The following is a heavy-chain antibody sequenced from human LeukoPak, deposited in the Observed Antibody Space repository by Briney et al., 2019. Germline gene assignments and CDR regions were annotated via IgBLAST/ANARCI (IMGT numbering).Heavy chain of an antibody. CDR1: GFTFSSYG. D-gene: IGHD4-23*01. CDR2: ISYDGSNK. Sequence: PGGSLRLSCAASGFTFSSYGMHWVRQAPGKGLEWVAVISYDGSNKYYADSVKGRFTISRDNSKNTLYLQMNSLRAEDTAVYYCAKVGKLWTTVVTHFDYWGQGTLVTVSS. V-gene: IGHV3-30*18. CDR3: AKVGKLWTTVVTHFDY. J-gene: IGHJ4*02.